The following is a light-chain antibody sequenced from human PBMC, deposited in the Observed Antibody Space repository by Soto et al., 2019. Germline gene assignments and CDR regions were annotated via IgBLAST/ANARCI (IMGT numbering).Light chain of an antibody. J-gene: IGKJ1*01. CDR2: AAS. Sequence: QLTQSPSSLSASVGDRVIINCRASQSVSRSLNWYQQKAGQAPKLLIYAASTLHSGVPSRFSGSGSGTEFTLTISSLQPEDFATYYCQQNAITPPWTFGQGTKVDI. CDR3: QQNAITPPWT. CDR1: QSVSRS. V-gene: IGKV1-39*01.